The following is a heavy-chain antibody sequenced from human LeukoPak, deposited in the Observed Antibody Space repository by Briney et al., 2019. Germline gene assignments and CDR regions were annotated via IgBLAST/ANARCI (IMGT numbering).Heavy chain of an antibody. Sequence: SETLSLTCTVSGGSISSNYWSWIRQPPGKGLEWIGYIYYSGSTNYNPSLKSRVTTSVDTSKNQFSLKLSSVTAADTAVYYCARGRGAGYDSEDYWGQGTLVTVSS. D-gene: IGHD5-12*01. CDR1: GGSISSNY. CDR2: IYYSGST. CDR3: ARGRGAGYDSEDY. J-gene: IGHJ4*02. V-gene: IGHV4-59*01.